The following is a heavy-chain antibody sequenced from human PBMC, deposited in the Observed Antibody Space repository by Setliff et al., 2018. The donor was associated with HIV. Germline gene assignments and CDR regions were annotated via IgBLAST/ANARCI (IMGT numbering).Heavy chain of an antibody. V-gene: IGHV1-24*01. Sequence: ASVKVSCKVSGYTLTELSMHWVRQAPGKGLEWMGGFDPEDGETIYAQKFQGRVTMTEDTSTDTAYMELSGLRSEDTAVYYCATATIWTSSSWSHYFDYWGQGTLVTVSS. CDR1: GYTLTELS. D-gene: IGHD6-13*01. CDR2: FDPEDGET. CDR3: ATATIWTSSSWSHYFDY. J-gene: IGHJ4*02.